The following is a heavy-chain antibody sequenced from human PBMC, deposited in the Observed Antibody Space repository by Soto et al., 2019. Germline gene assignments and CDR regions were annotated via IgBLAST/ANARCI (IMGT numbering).Heavy chain of an antibody. V-gene: IGHV4-59*08. CDR1: GGSISSYY. CDR3: AKKYNWNDGFDP. J-gene: IGHJ5*02. CDR2: IYYSGST. Sequence: SETLSLTCTVSGGSISSYYWSWIRQPPGKGLEWIGYIYYSGSTNYNPSLKSRVTISVDPSKNQFSLKLNSVTAADTAVYYCAKKYNWNDGFDPWGQGTLVTVSS. D-gene: IGHD1-1*01.